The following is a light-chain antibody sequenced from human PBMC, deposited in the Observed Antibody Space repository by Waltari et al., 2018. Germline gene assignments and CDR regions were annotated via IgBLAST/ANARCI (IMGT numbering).Light chain of an antibody. CDR3: SSYTSSSALV. Sequence: QSALNQSASVSGSPGQSITISCTGTSSDVGGYNHVSWYQQHPGKAPKLMIYDVTNRPSGVSNRFSGSKSGNTASLTISALQAEDEADYYCSSYTSSSALVFGGGTKLTVL. V-gene: IGLV2-14*03. CDR2: DVT. CDR1: SSDVGGYNH. J-gene: IGLJ2*01.